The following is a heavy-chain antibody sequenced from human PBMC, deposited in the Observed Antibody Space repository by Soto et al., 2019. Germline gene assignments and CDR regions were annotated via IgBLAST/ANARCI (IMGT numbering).Heavy chain of an antibody. CDR1: GSAITRYY. Sequence: QVDLVQSGAEVKKPGASVTISCKASGSAITRYYIHWVRQAPGRGLEWMGIINPGGGSASYAQKFQERVTIDKDTSTGTVYMDLRSLRTEDTAVYYGARDTSGGSLNGLDVWGQGTTVNVSS. D-gene: IGHD6-19*01. CDR3: ARDTSGGSLNGLDV. J-gene: IGHJ6*02. CDR2: INPGGGSA. V-gene: IGHV1-46*01.